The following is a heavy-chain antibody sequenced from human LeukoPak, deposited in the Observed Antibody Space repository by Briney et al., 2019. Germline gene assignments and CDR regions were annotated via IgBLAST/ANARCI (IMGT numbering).Heavy chain of an antibody. CDR3: AHRGRGYYDFWSGYYRDYFDY. V-gene: IGHV2-5*08. D-gene: IGHD3-3*01. CDR2: IYWDDDK. J-gene: IGHJ4*02. Sequence: TLSLTCTVSGGSISSYYWSWIRQPPGKALEWLALIYWDDDKRYSPSLKSRLTITKDTSKNQVVLTMTNMDPVDTATYYCAHRGRGYYDFWSGYYRDYFDYWGQGTLVTVSS. CDR1: GGSISSYYW.